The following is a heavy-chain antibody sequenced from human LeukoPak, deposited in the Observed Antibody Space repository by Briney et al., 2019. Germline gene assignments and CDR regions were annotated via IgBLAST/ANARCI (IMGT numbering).Heavy chain of an antibody. V-gene: IGHV3-23*01. CDR3: ARAGSSQWLIDLFDF. CDR1: GFTFSSYA. Sequence: PGGSLRLSCAASGFTFSSYAMSWVRQAPGKGLEWVSAISGSAGSTYYADSVKGRFTISRDNAKKSLFLEMNSLRAEDTAVYYCARAGSSQWLIDLFDFWGQGTLVTVSS. J-gene: IGHJ4*02. CDR2: ISGSAGST. D-gene: IGHD6-19*01.